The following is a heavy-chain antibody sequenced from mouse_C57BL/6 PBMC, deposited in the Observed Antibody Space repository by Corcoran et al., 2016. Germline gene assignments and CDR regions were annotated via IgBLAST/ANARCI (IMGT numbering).Heavy chain of an antibody. V-gene: IGHV1-55*01. CDR2: IYPGSGST. Sequence: QVQLQQPGAELVKPGASVKMSCKASGYTFTSYWITWVKQRPGQGLEWIGDIYPGSGSTNYNEKFKSKATLTVDTSSSTAYMQPRSLTSEDSAVYYCARIYYYGSSYYFDYWGQGTTLTVSS. J-gene: IGHJ2*01. CDR1: GYTFTSYW. CDR3: ARIYYYGSSYYFDY. D-gene: IGHD1-1*01.